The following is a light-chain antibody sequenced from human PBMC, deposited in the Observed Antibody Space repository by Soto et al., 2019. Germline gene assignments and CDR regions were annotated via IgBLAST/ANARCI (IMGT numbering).Light chain of an antibody. J-gene: IGKJ1*01. CDR1: QSVSSN. V-gene: IGKV3-15*01. Sequence: EIVMTQSPATLSVSPGERATLSCRASQSVSSNLAWYQQKPGQAPRLLIYGASTRATGIPARFSGSGSGTEVTLTISSLQSEDFAVYYWQQYNNWPPCTVGQGTKVEIK. CDR3: QQYNNWPPCT. CDR2: GAS.